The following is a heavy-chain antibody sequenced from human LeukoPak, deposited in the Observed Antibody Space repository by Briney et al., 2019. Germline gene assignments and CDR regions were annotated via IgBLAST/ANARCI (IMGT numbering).Heavy chain of an antibody. CDR2: INHSGGT. Sequence: PSETLSLTCAVYGGSFSGYYWSWIRQPPGKGLEWIGEINHSGGTNYNPSLKSRVTISVDTSKNQFSLKLSSVTAADTAVYYCARGTWELLLVYWGQGTLVTVSS. J-gene: IGHJ4*02. CDR3: ARGTWELLLVY. V-gene: IGHV4-34*01. CDR1: GGSFSGYY. D-gene: IGHD1-26*01.